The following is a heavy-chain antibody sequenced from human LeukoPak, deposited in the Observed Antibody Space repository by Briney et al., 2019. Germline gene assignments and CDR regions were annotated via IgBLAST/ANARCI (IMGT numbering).Heavy chain of an antibody. Sequence: PGGSLRLSCAASGFTFSSYEMNWVRQAPGKGLEWVSYISSSSRTIYYADSVKGRFTISRDNAKNSLYLQMNSLKTEDTAVYYCTTDPLGKLRAGNYYYYMDVWGKGTTVTVSS. CDR3: TTDPLGKLRAGNYYYYMDV. D-gene: IGHD3-3*01. CDR1: GFTFSSYE. J-gene: IGHJ6*03. CDR2: ISSSSRTI. V-gene: IGHV3-48*03.